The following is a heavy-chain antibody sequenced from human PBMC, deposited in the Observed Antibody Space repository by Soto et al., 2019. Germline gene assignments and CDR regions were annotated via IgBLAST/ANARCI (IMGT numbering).Heavy chain of an antibody. CDR2: IYPGDSDT. CDR1: GYAFSSYW. CDR3: ARGYCTATICDPWFDP. D-gene: IGHD2-8*02. Sequence: GESLKISCHGSGYAFSSYWIAWVRQMPGKGLEWMGIIYPGDSDTRYSPSFQGQVTISVDKSITTAYLQWSSLKASDTAMYYCARGYCTATICDPWFDPWGQGTLVTVYS. J-gene: IGHJ5*02. V-gene: IGHV5-51*01.